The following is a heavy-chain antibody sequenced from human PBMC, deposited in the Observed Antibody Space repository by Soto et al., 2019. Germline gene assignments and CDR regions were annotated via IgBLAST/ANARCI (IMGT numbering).Heavy chain of an antibody. J-gene: IGHJ6*02. Sequence: SVKVSCKASGGTFSSYAISWVRQAPGQGLEWMGGIIPIFGTANYAQKFQGRVTITADKSTSTAYMELSSLRSEDTAVYYCARAVELGYCTNGVCSTYCYYGMGGWGQGTTVSVSS. CDR3: ARAVELGYCTNGVCSTYCYYGMGG. CDR1: GGTFSSYA. CDR2: IIPIFGTA. D-gene: IGHD2-8*01. V-gene: IGHV1-69*06.